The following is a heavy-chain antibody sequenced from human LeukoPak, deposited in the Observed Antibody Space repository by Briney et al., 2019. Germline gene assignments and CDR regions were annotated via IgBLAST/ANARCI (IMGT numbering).Heavy chain of an antibody. CDR2: IYHSGST. CDR3: AREHPLRWFDP. CDR1: GYSISSGYY. V-gene: IGHV4-38-2*02. Sequence: TSETLSLTCTVSGYSISSGYYWGWIRQPPGKGLEWIGSIYHSGSTYYNPSLKSRVTISVDTSKNQFSLKLSSVTAADTAVYYCAREHPLRWFDPWGQGTLVTVSS. J-gene: IGHJ5*02.